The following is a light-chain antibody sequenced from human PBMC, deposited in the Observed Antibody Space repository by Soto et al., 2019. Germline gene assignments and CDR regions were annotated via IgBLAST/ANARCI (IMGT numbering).Light chain of an antibody. J-gene: IGLJ3*02. CDR1: SSDIGGYNY. CDR3: SSYTTSSTWV. V-gene: IGLV2-14*01. CDR2: EVS. Sequence: QSVLTQPASVSGSPGQSITISCTGTSSDIGGYNYVSWYQQHPGKAPQLMIYEVSNRPSGVSNRFSGSKSGNTASLTISGLQAEDEADYYCSSYTTSSTWVFGGGTKRTVL.